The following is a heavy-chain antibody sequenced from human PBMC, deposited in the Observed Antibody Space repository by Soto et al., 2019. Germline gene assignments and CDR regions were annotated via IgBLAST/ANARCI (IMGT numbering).Heavy chain of an antibody. CDR2: MNPNSGTT. V-gene: IGHV1-8*01. J-gene: IGHJ4*02. Sequence: QVQLVQSEAEVKKPGASVKVSCKASGYTFTSYDITWVRQATGQGLEWMGWMNPNSGTTGYAQKFQGRVTMTRNTSITTAYMELSSLRSEDTAVYYCAREISGSYRFDYWGQGTLVTVSS. D-gene: IGHD1-26*01. CDR1: GYTFTSYD. CDR3: AREISGSYRFDY.